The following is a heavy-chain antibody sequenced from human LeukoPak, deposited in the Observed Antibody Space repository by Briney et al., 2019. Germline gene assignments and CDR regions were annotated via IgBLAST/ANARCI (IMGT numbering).Heavy chain of an antibody. CDR2: IYTSGST. J-gene: IGHJ6*03. CDR1: GGSISSGSYY. Sequence: SETLSLICTVSGGSISSGSYYWSWIRQPAGKGLEWIGRIYTSGSTNYNPSLKSRVTISVDTSKNQFSLKLSSVTAADTAVYYCARDTVGYCSSTSCPYYYYYYMDVWGKGTTVTVSS. D-gene: IGHD2-2*01. V-gene: IGHV4-61*02. CDR3: ARDTVGYCSSTSCPYYYYYYMDV.